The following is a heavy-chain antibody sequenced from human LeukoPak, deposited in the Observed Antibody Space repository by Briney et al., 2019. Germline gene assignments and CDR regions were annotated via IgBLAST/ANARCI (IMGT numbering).Heavy chain of an antibody. J-gene: IGHJ5*02. Sequence: GASVKVSCKASGYIFTSYAMHWVRQAPGQRLEWMGWIKAGNGNTKYSQKFQGRVTITRDTSASTAYMELSSLRSEDTAVYYCARGTANNIFSRQLNWFDPWGQGALVTVSS. CDR3: ARGTANNIFSRQLNWFDP. D-gene: IGHD1/OR15-1a*01. CDR2: IKAGNGNT. V-gene: IGHV1-3*01. CDR1: GYIFTSYA.